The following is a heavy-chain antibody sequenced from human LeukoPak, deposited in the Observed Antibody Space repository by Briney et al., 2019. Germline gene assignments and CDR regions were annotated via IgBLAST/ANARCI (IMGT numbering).Heavy chain of an antibody. V-gene: IGHV3-23*01. CDR2: MKGGGET. Sequence: GGSLRLSCAASGFSLTYYAMSWVRQAPARGPEWLSSMKGGGETFYADSVKGRFTISRDNSKNTLYLQMNSLRAEDTALYYCAKSRNFDWLPSDYWGQGTLVTVSS. CDR1: GFSLTYYA. J-gene: IGHJ4*02. D-gene: IGHD3-9*01. CDR3: AKSRNFDWLPSDY.